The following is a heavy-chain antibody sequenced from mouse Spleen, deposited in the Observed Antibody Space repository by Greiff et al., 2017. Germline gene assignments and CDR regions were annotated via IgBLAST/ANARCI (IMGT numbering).Heavy chain of an antibody. D-gene: IGHD2-3*01. Sequence: EVQLVESGGGLVKPGASLKLSCAASGFTFSSYAMSWVRQTPEKRLEWVATISSGGSYTYYPDSLKGRFTFSRDNAKNTLYLKMSSLRSEDTAMYYCARQDGTCDYWGQGTTLTVSS. CDR2: ISSGGSYT. J-gene: IGHJ2*01. CDR3: ARQDGTCDY. V-gene: IGHV5-9-3*01. CDR1: GFTFSSYA.